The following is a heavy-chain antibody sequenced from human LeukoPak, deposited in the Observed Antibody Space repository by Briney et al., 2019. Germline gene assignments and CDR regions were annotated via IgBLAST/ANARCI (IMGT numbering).Heavy chain of an antibody. D-gene: IGHD5-18*01. CDR3: AXXLGWIQLNXG. J-gene: IGHJ4*02. CDR1: GFSFSNYG. Sequence: XAXXGFSFSNYGMNWVRQAPGKGLEWVSGITGNGGTTYYADSVKGRFTISRDNSRNTVYLQMNSLRAEDTAVYYCAXXLGWIQLNXGRGQGTLVTVSS. CDR2: ITGNGGTT. V-gene: IGHV3-23*01.